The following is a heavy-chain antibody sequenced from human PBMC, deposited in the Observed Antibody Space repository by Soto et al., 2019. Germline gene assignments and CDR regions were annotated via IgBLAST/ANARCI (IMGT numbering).Heavy chain of an antibody. Sequence: GASVKVSCTASGYTFTSYAMYWVRQAPGQRLEWMGWINAGNGNTKYSQKFQGRVTITRDTSASTAYMELSSLRSEDTAVYYCARRDIRINSGYDLGDFWFDPWGQGTLVTVSS. CDR3: ARRDIRINSGYDLGDFWFDP. CDR2: INAGNGNT. J-gene: IGHJ5*02. CDR1: GYTFTSYA. V-gene: IGHV1-3*01. D-gene: IGHD5-12*01.